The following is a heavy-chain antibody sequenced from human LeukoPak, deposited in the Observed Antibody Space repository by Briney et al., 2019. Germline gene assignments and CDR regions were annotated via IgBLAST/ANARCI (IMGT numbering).Heavy chain of an antibody. CDR2: IWYDGSNK. Sequence: GGSLRLSCVASGITFSNYGMHWVRQAPGKGLEWVAGIWYDGSNKNYVDSVKGRFTISRDNSKNTLFLEMNSLRFEDTAVYYCARSLTYYYDKSDYLVYWGQGTLVTVSS. V-gene: IGHV3-33*01. J-gene: IGHJ4*02. CDR3: ARSLTYYYDKSDYLVY. D-gene: IGHD3-22*01. CDR1: GITFSNYG.